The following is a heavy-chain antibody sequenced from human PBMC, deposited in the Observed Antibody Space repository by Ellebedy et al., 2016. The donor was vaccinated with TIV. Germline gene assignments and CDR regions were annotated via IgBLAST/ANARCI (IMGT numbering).Heavy chain of an antibody. D-gene: IGHD3-10*01. CDR2: IYYSGST. J-gene: IGHJ6*02. CDR1: GGSISSSSYY. CDR3: ARVRVLLWFGTDPWGMDV. V-gene: IGHV4-39*07. Sequence: SETLSLXXTVSGGSISSSSYYWGWIRQPPGKGLEWIGSIYYSGSTYYNPSLKSRVTISVDTSKNQFSLKLSSVTAADTAVYYCARVRVLLWFGTDPWGMDVWGQGTTVTVSS.